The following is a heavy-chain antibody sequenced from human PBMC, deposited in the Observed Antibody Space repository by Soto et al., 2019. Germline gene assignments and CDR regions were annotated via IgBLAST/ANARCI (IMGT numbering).Heavy chain of an antibody. J-gene: IGHJ6*02. V-gene: IGHV3-15*07. CDR3: ATEPYFYDSSGVDV. CDR1: GFTLRTAW. Sequence: EVQLVESGGGLVRPGGSLRLACAASGFTLRTAWWNWVRQAPGKGLEWVGRIKRESDGGTTDYGVSVRGRFTISRDESQNTLYLQMNSLGTEDTAVYYCATEPYFYDSSGVDVWGQGTTVTVSS. CDR2: IKRESDGGTT.